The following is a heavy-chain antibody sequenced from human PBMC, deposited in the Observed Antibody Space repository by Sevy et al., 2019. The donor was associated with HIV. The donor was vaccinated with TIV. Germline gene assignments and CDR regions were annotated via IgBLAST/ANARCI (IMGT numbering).Heavy chain of an antibody. Sequence: GGSLRLSCEASGFTFTRYAFHWVRQAPGKGLEWVAVVSKEGTNKYYADSVKGRFTISRDNSRNTLYLQMQSLRADDTAVYFCARDPHSVPHWGSFDSWGQGTLVTVSS. D-gene: IGHD3-16*01. CDR1: GFTFTRYA. CDR2: VSKEGTNK. V-gene: IGHV3-30-3*01. CDR3: ARDPHSVPHWGSFDS. J-gene: IGHJ4*02.